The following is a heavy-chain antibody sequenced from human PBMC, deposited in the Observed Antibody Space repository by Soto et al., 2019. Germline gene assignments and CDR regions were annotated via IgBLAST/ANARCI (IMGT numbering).Heavy chain of an antibody. CDR2: ISYDGSNK. V-gene: IGHV3-30*18. CDR1: GFTFSSYG. D-gene: IGHD2-15*01. Sequence: AGGSLRLSCAASGFTFSSYGMHWVRQAPGKGLEWVAVISYDGSNKYYADSVKGRFTISRDNSKNTLYLQMNSLRAEDTAVYYCAKASTTPRDYYYYMDVWGKGTTVTVSS. J-gene: IGHJ6*03. CDR3: AKASTTPRDYYYYMDV.